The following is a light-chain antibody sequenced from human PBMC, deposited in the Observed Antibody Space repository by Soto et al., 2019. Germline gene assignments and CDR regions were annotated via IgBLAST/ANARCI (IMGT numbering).Light chain of an antibody. CDR2: RNN. J-gene: IGLJ3*02. CDR1: SSNIETNY. V-gene: IGLV1-47*01. Sequence: QSVLTQPPSASGTPGQRVTVSCSGSSSNIETNYVYWYQQLPGTAPKLLIFRNNQRPSGVPDRFSGSKSGTSASLAISGLRSEDEADYFCAAWDVSLSGVVFGGGTKVTVL. CDR3: AAWDVSLSGVV.